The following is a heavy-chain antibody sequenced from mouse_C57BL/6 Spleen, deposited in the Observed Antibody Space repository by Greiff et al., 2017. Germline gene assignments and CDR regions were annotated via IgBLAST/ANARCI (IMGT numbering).Heavy chain of an antibody. J-gene: IGHJ1*03. CDR2: INPSNGGT. Sequence: QVQLQQPGTELVKPGASVKLSCKASGYTFTSYWMHWVKPRPGQGLEWIGNINPSNGGTNYNEKFKSKATLTVDKSSSTAYMQLSSLTSADSAVXYCARYYGSSYRYFDVWGTGTTVTVSS. D-gene: IGHD1-1*01. CDR1: GYTFTSYW. CDR3: ARYYGSSYRYFDV. V-gene: IGHV1-53*01.